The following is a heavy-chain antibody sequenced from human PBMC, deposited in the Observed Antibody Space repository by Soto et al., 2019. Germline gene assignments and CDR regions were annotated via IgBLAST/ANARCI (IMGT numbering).Heavy chain of an antibody. CDR2: MIPTFGTA. Sequence: SVKVCCKASGGTFSSYAISWVRQAPGQGPEWMGGMIPTFGTANYAQKFQGRVTITADESTSTAYMELSSLRSEDTAVYYCARPGGRGPEYFQHWGQGTPVTVSS. D-gene: IGHD2-15*01. V-gene: IGHV1-69*13. J-gene: IGHJ1*01. CDR3: ARPGGRGPEYFQH. CDR1: GGTFSSYA.